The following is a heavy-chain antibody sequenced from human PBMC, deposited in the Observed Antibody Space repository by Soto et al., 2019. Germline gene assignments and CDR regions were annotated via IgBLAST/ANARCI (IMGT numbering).Heavy chain of an antibody. D-gene: IGHD3-3*01. Sequence: EVQLVESGGGLVQPGGSLRLSCAASGFTFSSYWMHWVRQAPGKGLVWVSRINSDGSSTSYADSVKGRFTISRDNAKNTLYLQMNSLRAEDTAVYYCARDRFLEWLFPVDAYYYYYGMDVWGQGTTVTVSS. J-gene: IGHJ6*02. CDR3: ARDRFLEWLFPVDAYYYYYGMDV. V-gene: IGHV3-74*01. CDR2: INSDGSST. CDR1: GFTFSSYW.